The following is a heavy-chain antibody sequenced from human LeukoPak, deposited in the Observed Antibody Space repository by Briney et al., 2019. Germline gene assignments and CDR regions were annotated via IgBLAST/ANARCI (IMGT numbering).Heavy chain of an antibody. D-gene: IGHD1-14*01. Sequence: SETLSLTCGVSGGSISSYYWAWIRQAPGKGLEWIGYIYYAGSTNYNPSLKSRVTTSVDMSRNQFSLRMTSVTAADTAVYYCAREAQDFRTGNHRPGHYDYMDVWGKGTAVTVSS. CDR1: GGSISSYY. CDR3: AREAQDFRTGNHRPGHYDYMDV. V-gene: IGHV4-59*01. J-gene: IGHJ6*03. CDR2: IYYAGST.